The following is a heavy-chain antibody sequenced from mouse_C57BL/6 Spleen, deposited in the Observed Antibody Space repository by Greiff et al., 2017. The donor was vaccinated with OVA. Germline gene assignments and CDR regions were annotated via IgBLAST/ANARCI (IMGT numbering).Heavy chain of an antibody. CDR3: ARCLYGYEVDY. V-gene: IGHV1-26*01. Sequence: VQLQQSGPELVKPGASVKISCKASGYTFTDYYMNWVKQSHGKSLEWIGDINPNNGGTSYNQKFKGKATLTVDKSSSTAYMELRSLTSEDSAVYYCARCLYGYEVDYWGQGTTLTVSS. CDR2: INPNNGGT. CDR1: GYTFTDYY. D-gene: IGHD2-2*01. J-gene: IGHJ2*01.